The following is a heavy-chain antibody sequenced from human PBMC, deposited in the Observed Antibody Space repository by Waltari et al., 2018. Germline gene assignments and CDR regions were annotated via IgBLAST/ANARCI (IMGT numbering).Heavy chain of an antibody. Sequence: QVQLVESGGGVVQPGRSLRLSCAASGFTFSSYGMHWVRQAPGKGLEWVAVIWYDGSNKYYADSVKGRFTISRDNSKNTLYLQMNSLGAEDTAMYYCAKEPGLERYAFDIWGQGTMVIVSS. V-gene: IGHV3-30*18. D-gene: IGHD1-1*01. CDR3: AKEPGLERYAFDI. J-gene: IGHJ3*02. CDR1: GFTFSSYG. CDR2: IWYDGSNK.